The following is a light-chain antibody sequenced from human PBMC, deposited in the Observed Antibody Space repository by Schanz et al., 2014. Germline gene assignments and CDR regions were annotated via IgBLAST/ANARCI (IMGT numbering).Light chain of an antibody. J-gene: IGLJ3*02. Sequence: QSALTQPASVSGSPGQSITISCTGTSSDIGGYNYVSWYQQHPGKAPKLMIYDVSNRPSGVSNRFSGSKSGNTASLTISGRQGEEEADYSCCSYAGSYSWVFGGGTKLTVL. CDR2: DVS. V-gene: IGLV2-14*03. CDR1: SSDIGGYNY. CDR3: CSYAGSYSWV.